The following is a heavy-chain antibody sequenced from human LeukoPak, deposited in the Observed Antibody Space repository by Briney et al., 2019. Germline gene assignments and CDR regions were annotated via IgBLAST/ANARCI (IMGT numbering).Heavy chain of an antibody. CDR1: GYSFTDNP. Sequence: ASAKVSCKASGYSFTDNPINWVRQAPGQGLEWLGWINPYNYNTNYAQHLQGRVTMTTDTSTSTAYMELRSLRSNDTAVYYCAREHYYDSSGHGNDFDYWGQGTLVTVSS. CDR3: AREHYYDSSGHGNDFDY. D-gene: IGHD3-22*01. V-gene: IGHV1-18*01. J-gene: IGHJ4*02. CDR2: INPYNYNT.